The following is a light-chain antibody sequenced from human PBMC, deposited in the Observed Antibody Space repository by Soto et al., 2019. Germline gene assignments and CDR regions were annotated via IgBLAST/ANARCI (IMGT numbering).Light chain of an antibody. J-gene: IGLJ3*02. V-gene: IGLV2-14*01. CDR2: EVS. Sequence: QSALTQPASVSGSPGQSITISCTGTSSDIGRYKYVSWYQQHPGKVPKLMIYEVSNRPSGVSSRFSGSKSGNTASLTISGLQTEDEADCYCSSYTATSARVFGGGTKLTVL. CDR3: SSYTATSARV. CDR1: SSDIGRYKY.